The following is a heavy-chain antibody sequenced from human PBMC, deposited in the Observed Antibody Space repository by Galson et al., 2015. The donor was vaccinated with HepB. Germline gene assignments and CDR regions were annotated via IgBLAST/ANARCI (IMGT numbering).Heavy chain of an antibody. D-gene: IGHD5-24*01. CDR2: ISGSGGST. CDR3: AKVFFNPARRDGLQLPESYYYYGMDV. CDR1: GFTFSSYA. Sequence: SLRLSCAASGFTFSSYAMSWVRQAPGKGLEWVSAISGSGGSTYYADSVKGRFTISRDNSKNTLYLQMNSLRAEDTAVYYCAKVFFNPARRDGLQLPESYYYYGMDVWGQGTTVTVSS. V-gene: IGHV3-23*01. J-gene: IGHJ6*02.